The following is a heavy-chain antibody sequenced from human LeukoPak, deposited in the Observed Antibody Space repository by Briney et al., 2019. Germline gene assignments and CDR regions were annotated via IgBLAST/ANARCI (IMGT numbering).Heavy chain of an antibody. V-gene: IGHV3-23*01. CDR2: ISGNAGST. CDR1: GFTFSSYA. CDR3: AKDPLTNFFDP. Sequence: GGSLRLSCAASGFTFSSYAMSWVRQAPGKGLEWVSAISGNAGSTYYADSVKGRFTISRDNSKNTLYLQMNSLRAEDTAIYYCAKDPLTNFFDPWGQGTLVTVSS. J-gene: IGHJ5*02.